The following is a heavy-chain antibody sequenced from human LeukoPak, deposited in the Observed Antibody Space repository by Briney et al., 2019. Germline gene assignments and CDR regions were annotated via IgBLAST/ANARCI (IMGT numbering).Heavy chain of an antibody. CDR3: AREVVAVAGTYYYYYMDV. V-gene: IGHV6-1*01. CDR1: GDSVSSNSAA. Sequence: SQTLSLTCAISGDSVSSNSAAWNWIRQSPSRGLEWLGRTYYRSKWYNDYAVSVKSRITINPDTSKNQFSLQLNSVTPEDTAVYYCAREVVAVAGTYYYYYMDVWGKGTTVTVSS. CDR2: TYYRSKWYN. D-gene: IGHD6-19*01. J-gene: IGHJ6*03.